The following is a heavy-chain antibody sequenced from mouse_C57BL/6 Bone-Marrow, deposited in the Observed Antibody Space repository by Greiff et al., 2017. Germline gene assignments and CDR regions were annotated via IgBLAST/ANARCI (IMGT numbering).Heavy chain of an antibody. Sequence: EVKLQESGADLVRPGASVKLSCTASGFNIKDDYMHWVKQRPEQGLEWIGWIDPENGDTEYASKFQGKATITADTSSNTAYLQLSSLTSEDTAVYYCTVFIYYGNYDFDYCGQGTTLTVSS. D-gene: IGHD2-1*01. CDR2: IDPENGDT. V-gene: IGHV14-4*01. CDR3: TVFIYYGNYDFDY. CDR1: GFNIKDDY. J-gene: IGHJ2*01.